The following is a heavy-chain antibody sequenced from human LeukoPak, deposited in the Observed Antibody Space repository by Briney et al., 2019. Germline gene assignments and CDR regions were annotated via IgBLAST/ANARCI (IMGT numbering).Heavy chain of an antibody. CDR1: GFTFDNYG. CDR3: ARHDFWSGFKGGDY. J-gene: IGHJ4*02. V-gene: IGHV3-20*04. D-gene: IGHD3-3*01. CDR2: INGNGGST. Sequence: GGSLRLSCAASGFTFDNYGMSWVRQVPGKGLEWVSSINGNGGSTAYADSVKGRFTITRDNAKNSLYLQMNSLRAEDTAFYYCARHDFWSGFKGGDYWGQGTLVSVSS.